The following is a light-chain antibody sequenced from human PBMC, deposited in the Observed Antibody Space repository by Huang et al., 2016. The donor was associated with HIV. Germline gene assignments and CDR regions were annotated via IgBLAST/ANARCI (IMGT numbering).Light chain of an antibody. CDR1: QSVSSN. CDR3: QQIHNWPLT. Sequence: EIVMTQSPATLSVSPGDRATLSCRASQSVSSNLAWYQQKPGQAPRLLIYGASTRATGIPARFSGSGSGTEFTLTISSLHSEDFAVYYCQQIHNWPLTFGQGSKLEIK. CDR2: GAS. V-gene: IGKV3-15*01. J-gene: IGKJ2*01.